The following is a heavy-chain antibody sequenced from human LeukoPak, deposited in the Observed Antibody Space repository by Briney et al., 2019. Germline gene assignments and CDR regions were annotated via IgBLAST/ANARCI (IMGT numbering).Heavy chain of an antibody. D-gene: IGHD2-15*01. J-gene: IGHJ6*02. CDR2: VNHSGST. CDR1: GGSFSGYY. V-gene: IGHV4-34*01. CDR3: ARGLVVVVAATRGMDV. Sequence: SETLSLTCAVYGGSFSGYYWSWIRQPPGKGLEWIGEVNHSGSTNYNPSLKSRVTISVDTSKNQFSLKLSSVTAADTAVYYCARGLVVVVAATRGMDVWGQGTTVTVSS.